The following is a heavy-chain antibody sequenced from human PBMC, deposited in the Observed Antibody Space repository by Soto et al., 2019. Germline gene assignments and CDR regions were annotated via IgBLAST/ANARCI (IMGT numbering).Heavy chain of an antibody. CDR2: IWYDGSNK. V-gene: IGHV3-33*01. CDR3: ARVRRNSGYEDY. J-gene: IGHJ4*02. CDR1: GFTFSSYG. D-gene: IGHD5-12*01. Sequence: QVQLVESGGGVVQPGRSLRLSCAASGFTFSSYGMHWVRQAPGKGLEWVAVIWYDGSNKYYADSVKGRFTISRDNSKSTPYTQMNSLRAEDTAVYYCARVRRNSGYEDYWGQGTLVTVSS.